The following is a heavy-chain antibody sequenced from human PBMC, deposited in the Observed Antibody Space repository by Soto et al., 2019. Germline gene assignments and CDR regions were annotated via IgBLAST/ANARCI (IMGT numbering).Heavy chain of an antibody. Sequence: SETLSLTCTVSGGSISSYYWSWIRQPPGKGLEWIGYIYYSGSTNYNPSLKSRVTISVDTSKNQFSLKLSSVTAADTDVYYCARRCGANFDYWGQGTLVTVSS. V-gene: IGHV4-59*08. J-gene: IGHJ4*02. CDR1: GGSISSYY. CDR2: IYYSGST. D-gene: IGHD2-15*01. CDR3: ARRCGANFDY.